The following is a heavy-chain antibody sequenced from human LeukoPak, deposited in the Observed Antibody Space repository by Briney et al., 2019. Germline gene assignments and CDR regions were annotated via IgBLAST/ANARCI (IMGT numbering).Heavy chain of an antibody. CDR3: ARETYLNYYDSSGYFDY. Sequence: ASVKVSCKASGYTFTSYGISWVRQAPGQGLEWMGWISAYNGNTNYAQKLQGRVTMTTDTSTSTAYMELRSLGSDDTAVYYCARETYLNYYDSSGYFDYWGQGTLVTVSS. CDR1: GYTFTSYG. D-gene: IGHD3-22*01. V-gene: IGHV1-18*01. CDR2: ISAYNGNT. J-gene: IGHJ4*02.